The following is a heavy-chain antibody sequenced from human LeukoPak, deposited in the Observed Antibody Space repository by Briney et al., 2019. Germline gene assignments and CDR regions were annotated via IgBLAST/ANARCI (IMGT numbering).Heavy chain of an antibody. Sequence: SETLTLTCAVYGGSFSGYYWSWIRQPPGKGLEWIGEINHSGSTNYNPSLKSRVTISVDTSKNQFSLKLSSVTAADTAAYYCARLYYYYGMDVWGQGTTVTVSS. CDR2: INHSGST. J-gene: IGHJ6*02. V-gene: IGHV4-34*01. CDR1: GGSFSGYY. CDR3: ARLYYYYGMDV.